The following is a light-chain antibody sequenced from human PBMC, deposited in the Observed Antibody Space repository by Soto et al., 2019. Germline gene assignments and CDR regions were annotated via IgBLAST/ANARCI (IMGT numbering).Light chain of an antibody. CDR2: EVS. CDR1: SSDVGDYNS. CDR3: RSYTSSSTPYV. V-gene: IGLV2-14*01. J-gene: IGLJ1*01. Sequence: QSALTQPRSVSGSPGQSVTVSCIGTSSDVGDYNSVSWYQQHPGKAPKLMIYEVSNRPSGVSNRFSGSKSGNTASLTISGLQAEDEADYYCRSYTSSSTPYVFGTGTKVTVL.